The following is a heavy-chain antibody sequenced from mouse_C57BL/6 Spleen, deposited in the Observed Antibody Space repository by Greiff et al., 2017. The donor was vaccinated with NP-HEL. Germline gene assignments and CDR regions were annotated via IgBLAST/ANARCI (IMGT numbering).Heavy chain of an antibody. CDR1: GYTFTSYW. J-gene: IGHJ2*01. V-gene: IGHV1-55*01. D-gene: IGHD4-1*01. Sequence: VQLQQSGAELVKPGASVKMSCKASGYTFTSYWITWVKQRPGQGLEWIGDIYPGSGSTNYNEKFKSKATLTVDTSSSTAYMQLSSLTSEDSAVYYGAREGANWDLYYFDYWGQGTTLTVSS. CDR3: AREGANWDLYYFDY. CDR2: IYPGSGST.